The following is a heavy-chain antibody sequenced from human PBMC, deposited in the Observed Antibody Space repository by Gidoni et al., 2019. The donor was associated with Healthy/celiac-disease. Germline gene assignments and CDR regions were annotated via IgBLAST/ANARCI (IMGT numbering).Heavy chain of an antibody. D-gene: IGHD3-10*01. J-gene: IGHJ2*01. Sequence: QVQLQQWGAVLLKPSETLSLTCAVYGGSFSGSYWIWIRQPPGKGLEWIGEINHSGSTNYNPSLKSRVTISVDTSKNQFSLKLSSVTAADTAVYYCARGRAYYGSGSYPPKPRYFDLWGRGTLVTVSS. V-gene: IGHV4-34*01. CDR2: INHSGST. CDR1: GGSFSGSY. CDR3: ARGRAYYGSGSYPPKPRYFDL.